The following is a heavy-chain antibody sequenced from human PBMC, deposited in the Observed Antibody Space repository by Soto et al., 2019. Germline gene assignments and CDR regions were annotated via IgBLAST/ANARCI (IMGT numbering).Heavy chain of an antibody. Sequence: EVHLVESGGVVVQPGGSLRLSCAASGFTFHGYTMHWVRQRPGKGLEWVSLIRWDGSSTYYGDSVKGRFTISRDNNNDSLFLQMSSLTTEDTDVYYCVKDMAYGGDSGPFDSWVQGTLVTVSS. J-gene: IGHJ4*02. CDR2: IRWDGSST. D-gene: IGHD2-21*02. CDR1: GFTFHGYT. V-gene: IGHV3-43*01. CDR3: VKDMAYGGDSGPFDS.